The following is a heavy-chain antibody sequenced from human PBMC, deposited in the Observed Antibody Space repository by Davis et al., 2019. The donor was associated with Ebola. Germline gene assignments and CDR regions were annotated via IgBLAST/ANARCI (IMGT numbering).Heavy chain of an antibody. J-gene: IGHJ4*02. CDR2: ISAYNGNT. D-gene: IGHD2-15*01. CDR1: GYTFTNYD. Sequence: AASVKVSCKTSGYTFTNYDINWVRQATGQGLEWMGWISAYNGNTNYAQKLQGRVTMTTDTSTSTAYMELRSLRSDDTAVYYCARGYCSGGSCYSGDYWGQGTLVTVSS. V-gene: IGHV1-18*01. CDR3: ARGYCSGGSCYSGDY.